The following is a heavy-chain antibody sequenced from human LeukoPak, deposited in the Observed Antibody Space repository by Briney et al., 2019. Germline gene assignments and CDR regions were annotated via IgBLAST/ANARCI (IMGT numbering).Heavy chain of an antibody. CDR2: ISAYNGNT. CDR3: ARGSFVVVPAAPSDAFDI. V-gene: IGHV1-18*01. D-gene: IGHD2-2*01. Sequence: ASVKVSCKASGYTFTSYGISWVRQAPGQGLEWMGWISAYNGNTNYAHKLQGRVTMTTDTSTSTAYMELRNLRSDDTAVYYCARGSFVVVPAAPSDAFDIWGQGTMVTVSS. CDR1: GYTFTSYG. J-gene: IGHJ3*02.